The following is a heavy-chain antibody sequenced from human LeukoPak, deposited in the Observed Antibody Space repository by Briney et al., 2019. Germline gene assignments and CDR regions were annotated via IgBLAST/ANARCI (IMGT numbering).Heavy chain of an antibody. Sequence: GASVKVSCKASGGTFSNYAINWVRQAPGQGLEWMGGIIPIFGTANYAQKFQGKVTITADESTSTAYTELSSLRSEDTAIYYCARGWDYDSGGRPTAYVYWGQGTLVSVSS. CDR3: ARGWDYDSGGRPTAYVY. D-gene: IGHD3-22*01. CDR2: IIPIFGTA. V-gene: IGHV1-69*13. CDR1: GGTFSNYA. J-gene: IGHJ4*02.